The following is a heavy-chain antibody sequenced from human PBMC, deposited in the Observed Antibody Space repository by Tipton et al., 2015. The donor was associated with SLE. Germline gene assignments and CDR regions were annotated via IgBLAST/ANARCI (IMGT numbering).Heavy chain of an antibody. Sequence: TLSLTCTVSGGSINTTDYYWGWLRQPPGERLEWIGTIFYDGGTYYNPSLKSRVTISVDTSKNQFSLRLNSVTAADTSVYYCARQGPFGELSHWGQGTLVTVSS. CDR1: GGSINTTDYY. CDR2: IFYDGGT. D-gene: IGHD3-10*01. V-gene: IGHV4-39*07. J-gene: IGHJ4*02. CDR3: ARQGPFGELSH.